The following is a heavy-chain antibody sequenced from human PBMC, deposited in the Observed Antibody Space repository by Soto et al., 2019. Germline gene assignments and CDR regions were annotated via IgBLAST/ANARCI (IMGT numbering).Heavy chain of an antibody. D-gene: IGHD4-17*01. Sequence: PSETLSLTCSVSNGSINSRSSYWGWIRQSPGQGLEWIGNIYSGGNTYYNPSLKSRVTISIDSSKTQVSLRLNSMTTADTAVYYCVSQDYGAPGYHFESWGPGILVTVSS. V-gene: IGHV4-39*01. CDR2: IYSGGNT. CDR1: NGSINSRSSY. J-gene: IGHJ4*02. CDR3: VSQDYGAPGYHFES.